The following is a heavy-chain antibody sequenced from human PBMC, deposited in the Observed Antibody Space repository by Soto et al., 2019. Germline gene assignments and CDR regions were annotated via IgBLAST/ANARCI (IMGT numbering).Heavy chain of an antibody. CDR2: IIPILGIA. CDR1: GGTFSNYT. J-gene: IGHJ4*02. Sequence: SVKVSCKASGGTFSNYTIIWVRQAPGQGLEWMGRIIPILGIANYAQKFQGRVTITADKSTSTAYMELSSLRSEDTAVYYCARAPSGYYFVSLDYWGQGTLVTVSS. CDR3: ARAPSGYYFVSLDY. D-gene: IGHD3-22*01. V-gene: IGHV1-69*02.